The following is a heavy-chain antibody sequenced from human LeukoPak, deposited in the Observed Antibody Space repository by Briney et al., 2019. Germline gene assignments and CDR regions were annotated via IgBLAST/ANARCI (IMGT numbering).Heavy chain of an antibody. CDR3: ARELEGSASDV. CDR2: IWYDGSYK. Sequence: GGSLRLSCAASGFTFITYGMHWVRQAPGKGLEWVALIWYDGSYKYYADSVKGRFTISRDNSKNTLYLQMNSLRAEDTAVYYCARELEGSASDVWGQGTTVTVSS. D-gene: IGHD3-10*01. V-gene: IGHV3-33*01. J-gene: IGHJ6*02. CDR1: GFTFITYG.